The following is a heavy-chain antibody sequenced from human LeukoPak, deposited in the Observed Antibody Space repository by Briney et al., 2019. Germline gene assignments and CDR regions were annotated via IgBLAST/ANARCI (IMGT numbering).Heavy chain of an antibody. Sequence: ASVKVSCKASGYTFTGYYMHWVRRAPGQGLEWMGWINPNSGGTNYAQKFQGRVTMTRDTSISTAYMELSRLRSDDTAVYYCARVSTTVTTFDYWGQGTLVTVSS. V-gene: IGHV1-2*02. D-gene: IGHD4-17*01. J-gene: IGHJ4*02. CDR2: INPNSGGT. CDR1: GYTFTGYY. CDR3: ARVSTTVTTFDY.